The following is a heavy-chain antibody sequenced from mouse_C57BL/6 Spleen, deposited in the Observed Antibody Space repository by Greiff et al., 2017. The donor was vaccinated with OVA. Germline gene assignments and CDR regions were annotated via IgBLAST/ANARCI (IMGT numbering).Heavy chain of an antibody. D-gene: IGHD2-2*01. V-gene: IGHV1-82*01. J-gene: IGHJ4*01. CDR2: IYPGDGDT. Sequence: QVQLQQSGPELVKPGASVKISCKASGYAFSSSWMNWVKQRPGKGLEWIGRIYPGDGDTNYNGKFKGKATLSADKSSSTAYMQLSSLTSEDSAVYFCARDGYDEGGDYWGQGTSVTVSS. CDR3: ARDGYDEGGDY. CDR1: GYAFSSSW.